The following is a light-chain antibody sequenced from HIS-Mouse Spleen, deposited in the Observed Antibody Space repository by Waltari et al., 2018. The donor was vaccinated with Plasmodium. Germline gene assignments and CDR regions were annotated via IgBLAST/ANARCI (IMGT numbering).Light chain of an antibody. CDR1: QSVSSN. J-gene: IGKJ3*01. CDR3: QQYNNWSFT. V-gene: IGKV3-15*01. CDR2: GAS. Sequence: EIVMTPSPATLSASAGKRATLSCRASQSVSSNLAWYQQKPGQAPRLLIYGASTRATGIPARFSGSGSGTEFTLSISSLQSEDFAVYYCQQYNNWSFTFGPGTKVDIK.